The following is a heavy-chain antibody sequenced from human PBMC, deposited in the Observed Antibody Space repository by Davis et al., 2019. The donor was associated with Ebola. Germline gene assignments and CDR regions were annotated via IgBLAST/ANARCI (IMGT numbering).Heavy chain of an antibody. J-gene: IGHJ3*02. V-gene: IGHV3-15*01. CDR1: GFIFSNAW. D-gene: IGHD3-9*01. CDR3: TTKTYYDILTGYYEEAFDI. Sequence: PGGSLRLSCAASGFIFSNAWMSWVRQAPGKGLEWVGRIKSKTDGGTTDYDAPVIGRFTISRDDSKNTLYLQMNYLKIEDTAVYYCTTKTYYDILTGYYEEAFDIWGQGTMVTVSS. CDR2: IKSKTDGGTT.